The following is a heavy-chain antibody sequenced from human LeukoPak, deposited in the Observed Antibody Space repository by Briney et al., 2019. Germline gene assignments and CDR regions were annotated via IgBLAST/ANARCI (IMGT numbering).Heavy chain of an antibody. D-gene: IGHD4-17*01. V-gene: IGHV1-69*04. CDR2: IIPILGIA. Sequence: ASVKVSCKASGGTFSSYAISWVRQAPGQGLEWMGRIIPILGIANYAQKFQGRVMITADKSTSTAYMELSSLRSEDTAVYYCARAGSGSSTTVTTRWNYGMDVWGQGTTVTVSS. CDR3: ARAGSGSSTTVTTRWNYGMDV. CDR1: GGTFSSYA. J-gene: IGHJ6*02.